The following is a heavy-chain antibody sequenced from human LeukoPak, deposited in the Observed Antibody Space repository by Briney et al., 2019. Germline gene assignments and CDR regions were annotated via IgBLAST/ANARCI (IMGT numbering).Heavy chain of an antibody. D-gene: IGHD6-6*01. CDR2: ISISGTTI. CDR3: AREGLWGAARDAFDI. J-gene: IGHJ3*02. V-gene: IGHV3-48*03. Sequence: GGSLRLSCAASGFTFSTYEMNWVRQAPGKGLEWVSYISISGTTIYYADSVQGRFTISRDNAKNSLYLQMNSLRVEDMAVYYCAREGLWGAARDAFDIWGQGTMVTVSS. CDR1: GFTFSTYE.